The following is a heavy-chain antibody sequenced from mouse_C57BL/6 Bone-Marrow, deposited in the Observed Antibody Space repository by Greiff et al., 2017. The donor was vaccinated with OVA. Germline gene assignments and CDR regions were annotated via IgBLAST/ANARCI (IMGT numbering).Heavy chain of an antibody. V-gene: IGHV1-54*01. CDR2: INPGSGGT. Sequence: QVQLQQSGAELVRPGTSVKVSCKASGYAFTNYLIEWVKQRPGQGLEWIGVINPGSGGTNYNEKFKGKATLTAYKSSSTAYMQLSSLTSEDSAVYFCARKYDYGPFDYWGQGTTLTVSS. J-gene: IGHJ2*01. CDR1: GYAFTNYL. D-gene: IGHD2-4*01. CDR3: ARKYDYGPFDY.